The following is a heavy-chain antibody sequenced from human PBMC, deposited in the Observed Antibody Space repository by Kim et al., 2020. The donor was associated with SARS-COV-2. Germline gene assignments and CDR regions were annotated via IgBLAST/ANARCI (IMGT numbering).Heavy chain of an antibody. V-gene: IGHV3-72*01. Sequence: ATSVKVRFIISRDGSKYSMYLQMSGLKTEDTAVYYCAKGGGYTYGHDGFDIWGQGTMVTVSS. J-gene: IGHJ3*02. CDR3: AKGGGYTYGHDGFDI. D-gene: IGHD6-25*01.